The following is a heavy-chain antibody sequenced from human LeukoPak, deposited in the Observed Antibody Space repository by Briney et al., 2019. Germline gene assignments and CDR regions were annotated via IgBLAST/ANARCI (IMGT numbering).Heavy chain of an antibody. V-gene: IGHV3-33*01. CDR1: GFTFSSYG. D-gene: IGHD2-2*01. CDR3: ARDSAVVVPAALGY. Sequence: GGSLRLSCAASGFTFSSYGMHWVRQAPGKGPEWVAVIWYDGSNKYYADSVKGRFTISRDNSENTLYLQMNSLRAEDTAVYYCARDSAVVVPAALGYWGQGTLVTVSS. J-gene: IGHJ4*02. CDR2: IWYDGSNK.